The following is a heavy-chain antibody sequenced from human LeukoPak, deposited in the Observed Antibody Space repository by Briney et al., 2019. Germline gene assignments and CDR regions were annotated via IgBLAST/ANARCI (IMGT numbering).Heavy chain of an antibody. CDR1: KFTFSSYA. CDR2: ISGGSGNK. D-gene: IGHD3-22*01. Sequence: GGSLRLSCVASKFTFSSYAMSWVRQAPGKGLEWVAAISGGSGNKYYADSVKGRFTISRDNSKNTLYLQMHSLSPEDTAVYYCAKFIFYSGSEGYGDRWGQGTLVTVSS. V-gene: IGHV3-23*01. J-gene: IGHJ5*02. CDR3: AKFIFYSGSEGYGDR.